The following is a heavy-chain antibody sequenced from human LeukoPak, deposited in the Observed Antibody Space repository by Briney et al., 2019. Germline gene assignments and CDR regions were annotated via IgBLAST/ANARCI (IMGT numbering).Heavy chain of an antibody. D-gene: IGHD4-17*01. CDR1: GFTFNNSW. J-gene: IGHJ4*02. CDR3: TREDYDDYDNDD. Sequence: GGSLRLSCAASGFTFNNSWMSWVRQAQGKGLEWVGQIRSKTDGGTTEYAAPVRGRFTISRDDSKNTLYLQMNSLKNEDTAVYYCTREDYDDYDNDDWGQGTLVTVSS. CDR2: IRSKTDGGTT. V-gene: IGHV3-15*01.